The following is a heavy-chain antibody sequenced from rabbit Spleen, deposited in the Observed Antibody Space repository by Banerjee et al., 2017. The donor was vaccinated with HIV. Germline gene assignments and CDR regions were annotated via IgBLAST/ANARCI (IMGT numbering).Heavy chain of an antibody. V-gene: IGHV1S40*01. D-gene: IGHD1-1*01. J-gene: IGHJ4*01. Sequence: QSLEESGGGLVQPEGSLTLTCTASGFSFSSSYYMCWVRQAPGKGLEWIACIYGHSSGTTYYASWAKGRFTISKTSSTTVTLQMTSLTAADTATYFCARGPSNSGYGLNLWGPGTLVTVS. CDR2: IYGHSSGTT. CDR3: ARGPSNSGYGLNL. CDR1: GFSFSSSYY.